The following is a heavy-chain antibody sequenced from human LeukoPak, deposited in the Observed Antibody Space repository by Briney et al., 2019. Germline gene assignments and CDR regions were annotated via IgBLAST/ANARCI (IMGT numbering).Heavy chain of an antibody. V-gene: IGHV4-31*03. Sequence: PSETLSLTCTVSGGSISSGGYYWRWIRQHPGKGLEWIGYIYYSGSTYYNPSLKSRVTISVDTSKNQFSLKLSSVTAADTAVYYCARGDERYCSSTSCPWGVDYWGQGTLVTVSS. J-gene: IGHJ4*02. D-gene: IGHD2-2*01. CDR3: ARGDERYCSSTSCPWGVDY. CDR1: GGSISSGGYY. CDR2: IYYSGST.